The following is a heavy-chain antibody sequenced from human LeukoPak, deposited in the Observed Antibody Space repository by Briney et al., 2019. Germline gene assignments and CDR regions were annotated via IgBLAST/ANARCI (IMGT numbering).Heavy chain of an antibody. CDR2: TYYSGST. V-gene: IGHV4-59*12. Sequence: SETLSLTCTVSGDSISGYYWSWIRQPPGKGLEWIGYTYYSGSTNYNPSLKSRVTISVDTSKNQFSLKLSSVTAADTAVYYCARGGGSTPYYFDYWGQGTLVTVSS. CDR1: GDSISGYY. J-gene: IGHJ4*02. CDR3: ARGGGSTPYYFDY. D-gene: IGHD2-2*01.